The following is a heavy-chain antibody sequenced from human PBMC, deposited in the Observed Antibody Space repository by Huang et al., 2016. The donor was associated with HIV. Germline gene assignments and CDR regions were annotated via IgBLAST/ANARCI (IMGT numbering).Heavy chain of an antibody. Sequence: QVQLQESGPGPVKPSQTLSLTCTVSGDSISRGGYLWSWIRQSPGKGLEGIGSIYYTVTTSDNPSLRSRVTMSVDTSKNQFSLRLTSVTAEDTAVYYCARDRITQCNGGRCYSDWSDPWGQGTLVIVSS. CDR2: IYYTVTT. D-gene: IGHD2-15*01. CDR1: GDSISRGGYL. CDR3: ARDRITQCNGGRCYSDWSDP. J-gene: IGHJ5*02. V-gene: IGHV4-30-4*08.